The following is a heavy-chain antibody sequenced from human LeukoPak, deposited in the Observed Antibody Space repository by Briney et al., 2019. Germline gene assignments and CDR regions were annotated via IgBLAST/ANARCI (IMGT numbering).Heavy chain of an antibody. J-gene: IGHJ6*02. CDR1: GFTFSSYW. CDR3: ARDAYVDTAMVSWMGYYYYGMDV. Sequence: GSLRLSCAASGFTFSSYWMSWVRQAPGKGLEWVANIKQDGSEKYYVDSVKGRFTISRDNAKNSLYLQMNSLRAEDTAVYYCARDAYVDTAMVSWMGYYYYGMDVWGQGTTVSVSS. V-gene: IGHV3-7*01. CDR2: IKQDGSEK. D-gene: IGHD5-18*01.